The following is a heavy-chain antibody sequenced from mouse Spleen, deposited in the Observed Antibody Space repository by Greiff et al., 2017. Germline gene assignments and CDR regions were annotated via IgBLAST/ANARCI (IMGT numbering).Heavy chain of an antibody. CDR2: IWSGGST. J-gene: IGHJ4*01. V-gene: IGHV2-2*02. Sequence: VQRVESGPGLVQPSQSLSITCTVSGFSLTSYGVHWVRQSPGKGLEWLGVIWSGGSTDYNAAFISRLSISKDNSKSQVFFKMNSLQANDTAIYYCARGTFYGDYYAMDYWGQGTSVTVSS. CDR3: ARGTFYGDYYAMDY. D-gene: IGHD1-1*01. CDR1: GFSLTSYG.